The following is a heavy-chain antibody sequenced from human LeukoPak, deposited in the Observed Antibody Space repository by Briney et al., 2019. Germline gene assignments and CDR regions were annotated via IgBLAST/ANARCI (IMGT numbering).Heavy chain of an antibody. Sequence: SETLSLTCNVSGGSITGSSNFYWGWLRQPPGKGLEWIGASHYSGSTYYNPSLKSRVTISVDTSKNQLSLRMTSVTAADTAVYYCARIRQLWLYVDYWGQGTLVTVSS. CDR1: GGSITGSSNFY. CDR2: SHYSGST. J-gene: IGHJ4*02. V-gene: IGHV4-39*01. D-gene: IGHD5-18*01. CDR3: ARIRQLWLYVDY.